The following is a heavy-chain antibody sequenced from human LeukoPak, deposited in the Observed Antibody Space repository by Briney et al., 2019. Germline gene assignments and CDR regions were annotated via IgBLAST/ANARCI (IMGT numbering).Heavy chain of an antibody. CDR2: LYGAGST. Sequence: GGSLRLSWAASGFNVSSNYMSWVRQAPGKGLEWVSVLYGAGSTYYADSVKGRFTISRHDSHNTLFLQMNSLRAEDTAVYYCARGGTPGFSTGRIDFWGQGTLVTVSS. CDR1: GFNVSSNY. CDR3: ARGGTPGFSTGRIDF. J-gene: IGHJ4*02. V-gene: IGHV3-53*04. D-gene: IGHD6-19*01.